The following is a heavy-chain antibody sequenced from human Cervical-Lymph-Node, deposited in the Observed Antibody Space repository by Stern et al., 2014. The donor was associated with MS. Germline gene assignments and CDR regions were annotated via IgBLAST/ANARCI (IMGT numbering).Heavy chain of an antibody. Sequence: VQLVESGPGLVKPSGTLSLTCAVSGDSISRSNWWSWVRQPPGKGLEWVGDIYHRGNTNYNPSLKSRVTISVDKSKNHFSLKLRSVTAADTAVYYCARDWNDVGFYQYGLDVWGQGTTVTVSS. J-gene: IGHJ6*02. CDR2: IYHRGNT. V-gene: IGHV4-4*02. CDR1: GDSISRSNW. CDR3: ARDWNDVGFYQYGLDV. D-gene: IGHD1-1*01.